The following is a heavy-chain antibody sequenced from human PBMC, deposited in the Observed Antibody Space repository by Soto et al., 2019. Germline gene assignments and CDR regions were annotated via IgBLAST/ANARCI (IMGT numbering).Heavy chain of an antibody. Sequence: QVQLQESGPGLVKPSQTLSLTCTVSGGFISSGDNSWNWIRQLPGRGLEWIGYIEHSGSSFYNPSLKGRVALALDTSKNQFSLKLNSVTAADTAVYYCAREVVPATVDFYYYYIDFWGKGTTVTVSS. J-gene: IGHJ6*03. V-gene: IGHV4-31*03. CDR1: GGFISSGDNS. CDR2: IEHSGSS. CDR3: AREVVPATVDFYYYYIDF. D-gene: IGHD2-2*01.